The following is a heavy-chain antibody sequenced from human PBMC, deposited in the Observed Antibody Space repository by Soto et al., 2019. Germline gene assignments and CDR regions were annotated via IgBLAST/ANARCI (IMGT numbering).Heavy chain of an antibody. D-gene: IGHD6-19*01. Sequence: GGSLRLSCAASGFTFSSYAMSWVRQAPGKGLEWVSAISGSGGSTYYADSVKGRFTISRDNSKNTLYLQMNSLRAEDTAVYYCAKGHQWLVMNYYGMDVWGQGTTVTVSS. V-gene: IGHV3-23*01. CDR1: GFTFSSYA. J-gene: IGHJ6*02. CDR2: ISGSGGST. CDR3: AKGHQWLVMNYYGMDV.